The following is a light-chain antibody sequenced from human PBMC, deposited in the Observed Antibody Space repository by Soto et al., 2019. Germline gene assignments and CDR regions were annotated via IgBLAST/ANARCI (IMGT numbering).Light chain of an antibody. CDR2: DAS. CDR3: QQYNNWPGT. Sequence: EIVMTQSPATLSVSPGERATLSCRASQSISSYLAWYQQKPGQAPRRLIYDASTRAAGIPARFSGSGSGTEFTLTISSLQSEDFAVYYCQQYNNWPGTFGQGTKVEIK. CDR1: QSISSY. V-gene: IGKV3D-15*01. J-gene: IGKJ1*01.